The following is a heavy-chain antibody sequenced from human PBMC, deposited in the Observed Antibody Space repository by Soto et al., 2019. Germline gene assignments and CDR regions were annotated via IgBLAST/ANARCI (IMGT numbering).Heavy chain of an antibody. V-gene: IGHV2-5*02. J-gene: IGHJ3*02. Sequence: QITLKESGPTLLKPTQTLTLTCTFSGFSLSTRGVGVGWIRQPPGKALEWLAHIYWDDDKRYSPSLETRLTITNDPPNTQVALTLTTMDPVDTATYYCAHRIRDSVSYSAFDIWGQGTMVTVSS. CDR1: GFSLSTRGVG. CDR2: IYWDDDK. CDR3: AHRIRDSVSYSAFDI. D-gene: IGHD3-10*01.